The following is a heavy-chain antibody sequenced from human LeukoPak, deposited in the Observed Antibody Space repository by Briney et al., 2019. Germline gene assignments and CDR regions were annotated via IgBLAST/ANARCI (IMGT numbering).Heavy chain of an antibody. V-gene: IGHV1-18*01. CDR3: ARSGTDPFRPYYYYDYMDV. Sequence: GASVEVSCKASGYTFTTYGINWVRQAPGQGLEWMGWISADTGNTNYAQKLQGRVTMTTDTSTSTAHMELRSLRSDDTAVYYCARSGTDPFRPYYYYDYMDVWGKGTTVTVSS. J-gene: IGHJ6*03. D-gene: IGHD1-1*01. CDR2: ISADTGNT. CDR1: GYTFTTYG.